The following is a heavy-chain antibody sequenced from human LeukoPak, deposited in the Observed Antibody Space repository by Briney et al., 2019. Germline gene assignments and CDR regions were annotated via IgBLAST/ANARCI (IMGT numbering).Heavy chain of an antibody. V-gene: IGHV4-4*02. J-gene: IGHJ3*02. Sequence: SETLSLTCAVSGGSISSSNWWNWVRQPPGKGLEWIGEVYHSGSSNYNPSLKSRVTISVDKSKNQFSLKLNSVTAADTAVYYCATRNSGSYSIWGQGTMVTVSS. D-gene: IGHD1-26*01. CDR3: ATRNSGSYSI. CDR1: GGSISSSNW. CDR2: VYHSGSS.